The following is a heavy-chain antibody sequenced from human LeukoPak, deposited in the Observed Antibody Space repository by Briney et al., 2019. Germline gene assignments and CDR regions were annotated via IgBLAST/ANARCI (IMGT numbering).Heavy chain of an antibody. V-gene: IGHV3-23*01. CDR2: ISGSGGST. J-gene: IGHJ4*02. CDR1: GFTFSSYA. D-gene: IGHD6-6*01. Sequence: PGGSLRLSCAASGFTFSSYAMSWVRQAPGKGLEWVSAISGSGGSTYYADSVKGRFTISRDNSKNTLYLQMNSLRAEDTAVYYCARANSSSVHLASYWGQGTLVTVSS. CDR3: ARANSSSVHLASY.